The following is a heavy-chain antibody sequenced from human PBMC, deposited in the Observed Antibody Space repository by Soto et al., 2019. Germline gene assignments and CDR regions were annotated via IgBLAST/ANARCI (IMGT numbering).Heavy chain of an antibody. D-gene: IGHD1-26*01. V-gene: IGHV3-21*01. CDR3: AKDWGASGLDP. CDR2: ISSTSYYI. Sequence: EVQLVESGGGLVKPGGSLRLSCAASGFTFSSYTMNWVRQAPGKGLEWVSSISSTSYYIYYADSVKGRFTISRDNAKNSLYLQMNSLRAADTAVYYCAKDWGASGLDPWGQGTLVTVSS. CDR1: GFTFSSYT. J-gene: IGHJ5*02.